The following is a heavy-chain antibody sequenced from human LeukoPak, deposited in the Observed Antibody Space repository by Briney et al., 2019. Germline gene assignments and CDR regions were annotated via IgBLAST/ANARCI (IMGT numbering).Heavy chain of an antibody. D-gene: IGHD1-1*01. CDR2: ISSSGST. Sequence: PSETLSLTCSVPGGSISSYYWSWIRQPPGKGLECIGYISSSGSTNYNPSLESRVTISKDMSKNQFSLKLSSVTAADTALYYCARLIYNTYSNNWRFEYWGQGTLVTVSS. J-gene: IGHJ4*02. CDR1: GGSISSYY. V-gene: IGHV4-4*08. CDR3: ARLIYNTYSNNWRFEY.